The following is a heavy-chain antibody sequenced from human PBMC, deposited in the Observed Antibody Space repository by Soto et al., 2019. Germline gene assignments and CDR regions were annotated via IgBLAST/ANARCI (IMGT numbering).Heavy chain of an antibody. V-gene: IGHV1-69*06. CDR3: ARVGSRDAYNYVIDQ. Sequence: QVQVVQSGAEVKKPGSSVKISCKASGRIFSSFPTSWVRQVPGQGLEWMGGVISASGSVTYAPQFQGRVTMTAVNSAGIVYMELTSLTSEDTAIYYCARVGSRDAYNYVIDQWGPGTMVTVSS. CDR1: GRIFSSFP. D-gene: IGHD5-18*01. J-gene: IGHJ1*01. CDR2: VISASGSV.